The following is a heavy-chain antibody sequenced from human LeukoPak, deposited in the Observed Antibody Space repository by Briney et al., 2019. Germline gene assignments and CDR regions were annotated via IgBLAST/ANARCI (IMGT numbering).Heavy chain of an antibody. Sequence: SGPTLVKPTQTLTLTCTFSGFSLSTGGVGVGWIRQPPGKALEWLALIYWSDDKRYRPSLRSRLTITKDTSKNQVVLTMTDVDPVDTATYYCTRYFDSSGYYYFRYFDYWGQGSPVTVSS. CDR2: IYWSDDK. CDR3: TRYFDSSGYYYFRYFDY. D-gene: IGHD3-22*01. CDR1: GFSLSTGGVG. V-gene: IGHV2-5*01. J-gene: IGHJ4*02.